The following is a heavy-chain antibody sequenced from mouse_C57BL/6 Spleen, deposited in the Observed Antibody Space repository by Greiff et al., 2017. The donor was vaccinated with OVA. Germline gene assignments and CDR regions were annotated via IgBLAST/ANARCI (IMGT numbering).Heavy chain of an antibody. CDR1: GYTFTSYW. CDR3: ASPNWDLAWFAY. Sequence: VQLQQPGAELVKPGASVKLSCKASGYTFTSYWMHWVKQRPGQGLEWIGMIHPNSGSTNYNEKFKSKATLTVDKSSSTAYMKLSSLTSEDSAVYYCASPNWDLAWFAYWGQGTLVTVSA. CDR2: IHPNSGST. D-gene: IGHD4-1*01. V-gene: IGHV1-64*01. J-gene: IGHJ3*01.